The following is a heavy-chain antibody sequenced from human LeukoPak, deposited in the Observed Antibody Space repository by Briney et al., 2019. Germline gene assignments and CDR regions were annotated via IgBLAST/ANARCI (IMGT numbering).Heavy chain of an antibody. CDR1: GYSFTNYW. V-gene: IGHV5-51*01. CDR3: ARLLGYLSNNKRYFDN. D-gene: IGHD1/OR15-1a*01. CDR2: IYPGDSDT. Sequence: GESPKISCKGSGYSFTNYWIGWVRHMPGKGLEWMGIIYPGDSDTRYSPSFQGQVTISADKSISTAYLQWSSLKASDTAMYYCARLLGYLSNNKRYFDNWGQGTLVTVSS. J-gene: IGHJ4*02.